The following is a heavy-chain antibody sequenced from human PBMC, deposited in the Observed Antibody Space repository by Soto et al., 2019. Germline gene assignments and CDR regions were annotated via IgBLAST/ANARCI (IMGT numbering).Heavy chain of an antibody. Sequence: GGSLRLSFAASGFTLSAYVMNWFLHTPGKAREWVSSISTSITYIHDAGSVKGRFTISRNNPKNSLFLQMNSLTAEATAVNYFERETKLDRGYSANPHSDFRGQGTLVAVSS. CDR3: ERETKLDRGYSANPHSDF. J-gene: IGHJ4*02. D-gene: IGHD4-4*01. CDR1: GFTLSAYV. V-gene: IGHV3-21*01. CDR2: ISTSITYI.